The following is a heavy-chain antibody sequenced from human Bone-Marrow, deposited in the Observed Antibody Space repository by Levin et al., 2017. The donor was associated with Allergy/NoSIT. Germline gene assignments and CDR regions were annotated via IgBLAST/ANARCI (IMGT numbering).Heavy chain of an antibody. Sequence: PGGSLRLSCAASGFRFSDYVMNWVRQAPGKGLEWVSVISGSGDNTYYADSVKGRFTISRDAAKNTLYLQMNSLSAEDTVIYYCVRTPGAIVVTPYFDYWGQGTLVTVSS. V-gene: IGHV3-23*01. J-gene: IGHJ4*02. CDR2: ISGSGDNT. D-gene: IGHD2-21*01. CDR1: GFRFSDYV. CDR3: VRTPGAIVVTPYFDY.